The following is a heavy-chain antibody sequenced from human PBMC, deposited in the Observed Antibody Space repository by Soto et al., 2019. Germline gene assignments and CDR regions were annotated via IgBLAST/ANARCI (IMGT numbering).Heavy chain of an antibody. D-gene: IGHD2-2*03. V-gene: IGHV3-11*01. Sequence: PGGSLRLSCAASGFTFSDYPMNWVRQAPGKGLEWVSYISRSGSDIYYADSVKGRFTISRDNAKNSLFLQMNSLRAEDTAVYYCATVGYCSSTSCQTRYYYYGMDVWGQGTTVTVSS. CDR2: ISRSGSDI. CDR1: GFTFSDYP. J-gene: IGHJ6*02. CDR3: ATVGYCSSTSCQTRYYYYGMDV.